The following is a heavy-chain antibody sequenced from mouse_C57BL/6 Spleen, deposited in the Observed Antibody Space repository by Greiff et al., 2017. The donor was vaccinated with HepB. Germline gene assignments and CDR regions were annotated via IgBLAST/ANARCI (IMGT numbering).Heavy chain of an antibody. Sequence: EVMLVESGGGLVKPGGSLKLSCAASGFTFSSYAMSWVRQTPEKRLEWVATISDGGSYTYYPDNVKGRFTISRDNAKNNLYLQMSHLKSEDTAMYYCAREAPRGRYYFDYWGQGTTLTVSS. V-gene: IGHV5-4*01. CDR1: GFTFSSYA. J-gene: IGHJ2*01. CDR3: AREAPRGRYYFDY. CDR2: ISDGGSYT.